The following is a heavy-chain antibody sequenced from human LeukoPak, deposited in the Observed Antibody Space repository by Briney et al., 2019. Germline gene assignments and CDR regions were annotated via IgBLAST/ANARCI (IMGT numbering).Heavy chain of an antibody. CDR3: ASSELGYCSGGSCSYFDY. Sequence: GESLRISFKGSGYSFTSYWISWVRPMPGKGVGWMGRIDPSESYTNYSPSFQGHVTISADKSISTAYLQWSSLKASDTAMYYCASSELGYCSGGSCSYFDYWGQGTLVTVSS. CDR1: GYSFTSYW. D-gene: IGHD2-15*01. V-gene: IGHV5-10-1*01. J-gene: IGHJ4*02. CDR2: IDPSESYT.